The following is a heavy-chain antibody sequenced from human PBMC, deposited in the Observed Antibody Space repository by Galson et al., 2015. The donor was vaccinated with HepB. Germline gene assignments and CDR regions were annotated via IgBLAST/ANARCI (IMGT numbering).Heavy chain of an antibody. CDR2: INPNSGDT. CDR3: VRELSRNVVVVPAIPVAF. Sequence: SVKVSCKASGYTFTGYYLNWVRQAPGQGLEWMGRINPNSGDTNYAQEFQDRITMTRDTSISTAYMELTRLRSDDTAVYYCVRELSRNVVVVPAIPVAFWGQGTLVTVSS. D-gene: IGHD2-21*02. CDR1: GYTFTGYY. V-gene: IGHV1-2*06. J-gene: IGHJ4*02.